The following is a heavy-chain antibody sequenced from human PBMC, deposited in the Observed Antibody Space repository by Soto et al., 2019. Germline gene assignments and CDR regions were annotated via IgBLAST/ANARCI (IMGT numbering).Heavy chain of an antibody. Sequence: SETLSLTCAFSGGSISSSNWWSWVRQPPGKGLEWIGEIYHSGSTNYNPSLKSRVTISVDKSKNQFSLKLSSVTAADTAVYYCAREGKPSSYAVGYYYYYYGMDVWGQGTTVTVSS. CDR3: AREGKPSSYAVGYYYYYYGMDV. J-gene: IGHJ6*02. V-gene: IGHV4-4*02. CDR1: GGSISSSNW. D-gene: IGHD2-2*01. CDR2: IYHSGST.